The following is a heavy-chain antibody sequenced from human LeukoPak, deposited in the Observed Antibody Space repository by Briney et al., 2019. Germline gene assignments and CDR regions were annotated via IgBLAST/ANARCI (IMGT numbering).Heavy chain of an antibody. D-gene: IGHD3-22*01. CDR3: TRVDQDYYDSSGYYGY. CDR1: GFTFGDYA. Sequence: SGGSLRLSCTASGFTFGDYAMSWVRRAPGKGLEWVGFIRSKAYGGTTEYAASVKGRFTISRDDSKSIAYLQMNSLKTEDTAVYYCTRVDQDYYDSSGYYGYWGQGTLVTVSS. CDR2: IRSKAYGGTT. J-gene: IGHJ4*02. V-gene: IGHV3-49*04.